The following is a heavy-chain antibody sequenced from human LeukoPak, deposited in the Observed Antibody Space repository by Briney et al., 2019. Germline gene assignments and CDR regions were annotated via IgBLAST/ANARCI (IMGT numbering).Heavy chain of an antibody. Sequence: GGSVRVSCAASGFTFADYAMHWVRQAPGKGLEWVSGISWNSGSIGYADSVKGRFTITRDNAKNSLYPQMNSLRAEDTALYYCAKDIGGGLRWPWFDPWGQGTLVTVSS. D-gene: IGHD3-16*01. V-gene: IGHV3-9*01. CDR3: AKDIGGGLRWPWFDP. J-gene: IGHJ5*02. CDR2: ISWNSGSI. CDR1: GFTFADYA.